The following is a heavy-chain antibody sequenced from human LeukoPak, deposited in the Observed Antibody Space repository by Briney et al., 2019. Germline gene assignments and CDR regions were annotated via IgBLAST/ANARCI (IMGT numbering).Heavy chain of an antibody. V-gene: IGHV4-39*01. CDR1: GDSISGSSYY. CDR2: MFYSGST. CDR3: ARLGARGAFDI. D-gene: IGHD1-26*01. J-gene: IGHJ3*02. Sequence: SETLSLTCTVSGDSISGSSYYWGWIRQPPGKGLEWIGSMFYSGSTYYNPSLKSRVTISVDTSKNQFSLKLSSVTAADTAVYYCARLGARGAFDIWGQGTMVTVSS.